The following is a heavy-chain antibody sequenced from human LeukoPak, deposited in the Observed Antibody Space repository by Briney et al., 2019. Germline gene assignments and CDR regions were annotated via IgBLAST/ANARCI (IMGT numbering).Heavy chain of an antibody. CDR3: ASLGHDYSNRWFDP. J-gene: IGHJ5*02. V-gene: IGHV3-74*01. CDR2: INSDGSST. CDR1: RFTFSSYW. D-gene: IGHD4-11*01. Sequence: GGSLRLSCAASRFTFSSYWMHWVRQAPGKGLVWVSRINSDGSSTSYADSVKGRFTISRDNAKNTLYLQMNSLRAEDTAVYYCASLGHDYSNRWFDPWGQGTLVTVSS.